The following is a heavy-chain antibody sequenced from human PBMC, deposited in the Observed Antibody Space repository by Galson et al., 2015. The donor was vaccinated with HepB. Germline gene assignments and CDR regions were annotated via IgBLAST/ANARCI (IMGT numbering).Heavy chain of an antibody. CDR2: IIPIFGTA. CDR1: GGTFSNYT. D-gene: IGHD4-23*01. CDR3: ARGPMTTVVEAYDAFHI. J-gene: IGHJ3*02. V-gene: IGHV1-69*01. Sequence: SCKASGGTFSNYTISWVRQAPGQGLEWMGGIIPIFGTASYAQNFQDRVTITADESTSTAYMELSSLTSEDTAVYYCARGPMTTVVEAYDAFHIWGQGTMVTVSS.